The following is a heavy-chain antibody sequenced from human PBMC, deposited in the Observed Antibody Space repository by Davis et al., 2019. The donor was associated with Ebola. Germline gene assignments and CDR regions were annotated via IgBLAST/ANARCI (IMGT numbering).Heavy chain of an antibody. V-gene: IGHV2-5*02. Sequence: SGPTLVKPTQTLTLTCTFSGFSLSTSGVGVGWIRQPPGKALEWLALLYWDDDKRYSPSLKSRLTITKDTSKNQVVLTMTNMDPVDTATYYCAHRRGLGYDFWSGYPHFDYWGQGTLVTVSS. J-gene: IGHJ4*02. CDR2: LYWDDDK. D-gene: IGHD3-3*01. CDR3: AHRRGLGYDFWSGYPHFDY. CDR1: GFSLSTSGVG.